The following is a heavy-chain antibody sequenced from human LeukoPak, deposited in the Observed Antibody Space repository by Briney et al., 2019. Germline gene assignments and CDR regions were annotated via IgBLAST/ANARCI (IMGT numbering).Heavy chain of an antibody. CDR1: GFTFSSYA. V-gene: IGHV3-30*04. CDR2: ISYDGSNK. J-gene: IGHJ6*03. Sequence: GGSLRLSCAASGFTFSSYAMHWVRQAPGKGLEWVAVISYDGSNKYYADSVKGRFTISRDNSKNTLYLQMNSLRAEDTAVYYCARGYCSGGSCYSYYYYNYMDVWGKGTTVTVSS. D-gene: IGHD2-15*01. CDR3: ARGYCSGGSCYSYYYYNYMDV.